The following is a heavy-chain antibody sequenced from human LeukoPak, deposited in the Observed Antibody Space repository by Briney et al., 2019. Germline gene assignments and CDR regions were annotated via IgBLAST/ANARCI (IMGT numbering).Heavy chain of an antibody. CDR1: GGTFSSYA. CDR3: AVRGEQLGIFDY. Sequence: ASVKVSCKASGGTFSSYAISWVRQAPGQGLEWMGRIIPIFGTANYAQKFQGRVTMTTDESTSTAYMELSSLRSEDTAVYYCAVRGEQLGIFDYWGQGTLVTVSS. V-gene: IGHV1-69*05. J-gene: IGHJ4*02. D-gene: IGHD6-6*01. CDR2: IIPIFGTA.